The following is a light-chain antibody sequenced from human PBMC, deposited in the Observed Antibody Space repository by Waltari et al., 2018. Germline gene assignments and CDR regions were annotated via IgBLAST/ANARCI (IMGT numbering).Light chain of an antibody. J-gene: IGLJ3*02. V-gene: IGLV4-69*01. CDR2: VNSDGSH. CDR1: SGHSSNI. CDR3: ETGGRGTWV. Sequence: QLVLTQSPSASASLGASVKLTCTLSSGHSSNIIAWLQQQQGKGPRYVMQVNSDGSHRKGDEIPDRFSGSSSGAEGYLTISSLQSEDEADYYCETGGRGTWVFGGGTKLTVL.